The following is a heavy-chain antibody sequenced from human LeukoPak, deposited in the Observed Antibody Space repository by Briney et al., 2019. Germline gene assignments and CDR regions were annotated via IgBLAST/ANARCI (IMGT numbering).Heavy chain of an antibody. D-gene: IGHD3-9*01. CDR2: ISGGGGST. CDR1: GXTFSSYA. CDR3: AKFYDISTGYFDC. J-gene: IGHJ4*02. Sequence: TGGSLRLSCAASGXTFSSYAMSWVRQSPGKGLESVSAISGGGGSTYYADSVKGRFTISRDNSKNTLYLQMNSLRAEDTAVYYCAKFYDISTGYFDCRGQGTLVTVSS. V-gene: IGHV3-23*01.